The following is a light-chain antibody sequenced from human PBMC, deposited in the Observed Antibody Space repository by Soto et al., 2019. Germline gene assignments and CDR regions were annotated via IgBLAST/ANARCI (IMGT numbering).Light chain of an antibody. V-gene: IGLV2-14*01. CDR3: TSYTSSSTHV. CDR2: GVT. CDR1: SGDIGGYDY. J-gene: IGLJ1*01. Sequence: QSALTQPASVSGSPGQSITISCTGTSGDIGGYDYVSWYQHHPGKAPKFIIYGVTNRPSGVSHRFSGSKSANTASLTISGLQAEDEADYYCTSYTSSSTHVFXTGTKVTVL.